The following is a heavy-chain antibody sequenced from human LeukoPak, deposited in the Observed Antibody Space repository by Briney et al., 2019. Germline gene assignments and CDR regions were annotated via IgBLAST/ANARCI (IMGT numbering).Heavy chain of an antibody. CDR2: ISGSGGST. D-gene: IGHD1-1*01. J-gene: IGHJ4*02. CDR1: GFTFSSYA. V-gene: IGHV3-23*01. CDR3: AKDLRYGGKRLGY. Sequence: GGSLRLSCAASGFTFSSYAMSWVRQAPGKGLEWVSAISGSGGSTYYADSVKGRFTISRDNSKSTLYLQMNSLRAEDTAVYYCAKDLRYGGKRLGYWGQGTLVTASS.